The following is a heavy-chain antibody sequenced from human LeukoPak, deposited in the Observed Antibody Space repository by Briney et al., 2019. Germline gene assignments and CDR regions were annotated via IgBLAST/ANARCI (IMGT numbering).Heavy chain of an antibody. J-gene: IGHJ2*01. V-gene: IGHV1-18*01. Sequence: GASVKVSCKASGYTFTSYGISWVRQAPGQGLEWMGWISAYNGNTNYAQKLQGRVTMTTDTSTSTAYMELRSLRSDDTAVYYCARSWDGITMIVVDITGGWYFDLWGRGTLVTVSS. D-gene: IGHD3-22*01. CDR3: ARSWDGITMIVVDITGGWYFDL. CDR1: GYTFTSYG. CDR2: ISAYNGNT.